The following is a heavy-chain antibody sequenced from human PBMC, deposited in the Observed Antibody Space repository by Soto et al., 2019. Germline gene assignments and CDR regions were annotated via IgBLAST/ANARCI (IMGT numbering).Heavy chain of an antibody. V-gene: IGHV4-39*01. D-gene: IGHD6-13*01. CDR1: GGSISSSSYY. CDR2: IYYSGST. Sequence: QLQLQESGPGLVKPSETLSLTCTVSGGSISSSSYYWGWIRQPPGKGLEWIGSIYYSGSTYYNPSHKSRVTISVDTSKNQFSLKLSSVTAADTAVYYCASDSIAAAGTPWYYYYGMDVWGQGTTVTVSS. CDR3: ASDSIAAAGTPWYYYYGMDV. J-gene: IGHJ6*02.